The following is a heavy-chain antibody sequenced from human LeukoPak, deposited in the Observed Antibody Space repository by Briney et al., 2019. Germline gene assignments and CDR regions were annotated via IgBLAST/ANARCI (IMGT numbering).Heavy chain of an antibody. CDR3: ARVNSMVKVRGVNWFDP. J-gene: IGHJ5*02. CDR2: INTNTGNP. Sequence: ASVKVSCKASGYTFTSYAMNWVRQAPGQGLEWMGWINTNTGNPTYAQGFTGRFVFSLDTSVSTAYLQISSLKAEDTAVYYCARVNSMVKVRGVNWFDPWGQGTLVTVSS. CDR1: GYTFTSYA. V-gene: IGHV7-4-1*02. D-gene: IGHD3-10*01.